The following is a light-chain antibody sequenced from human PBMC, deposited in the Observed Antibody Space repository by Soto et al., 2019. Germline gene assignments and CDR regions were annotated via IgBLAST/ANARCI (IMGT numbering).Light chain of an antibody. Sequence: QSVLTQPASVSGSPGQSITISCTGTSSDVGGYNYVSWYQQHPGKAPKLMIYDVSNRPSGVSNRFSGSKSGNTASLTISGLQVEDEADYYSSSYTTTSTLLYVFGTGTKLTVL. V-gene: IGLV2-14*01. CDR3: SSYTTTSTLLYV. J-gene: IGLJ1*01. CDR1: SSDVGGYNY. CDR2: DVS.